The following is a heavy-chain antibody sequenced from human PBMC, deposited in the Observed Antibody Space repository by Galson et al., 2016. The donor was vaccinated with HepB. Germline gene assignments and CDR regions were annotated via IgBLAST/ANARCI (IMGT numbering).Heavy chain of an antibody. CDR1: GFIFSEFY. CDR3: ARDHRRWNYDPDAFDM. J-gene: IGHJ3*02. D-gene: IGHD1-7*01. Sequence: SLRLSCAASGFIFSEFYMAWIRQAPGKGLEWVSQISSTGTTTHPADSVKGRFTISRDNTKNSLYLQRNSLRAEDTAVYYCARDHRRWNYDPDAFDMWGQGTMVTVSS. V-gene: IGHV3-11*01. CDR2: ISSTGTTT.